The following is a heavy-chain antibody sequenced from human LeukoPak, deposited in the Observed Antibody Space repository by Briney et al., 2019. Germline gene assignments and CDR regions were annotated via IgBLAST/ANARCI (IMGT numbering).Heavy chain of an antibody. Sequence: PGGTLRLYCAASGFTFSSYNMNWVRQAPGKGLEWVSSISSSSSYIYYADSVKGRFTISRDNAKSSLYLQMNSLRAEDTAVYYCARDSDYGESFDYWGQGTLITVSS. CDR2: ISSSSSYI. J-gene: IGHJ4*02. D-gene: IGHD4-17*01. CDR1: GFTFSSYN. V-gene: IGHV3-21*01. CDR3: ARDSDYGESFDY.